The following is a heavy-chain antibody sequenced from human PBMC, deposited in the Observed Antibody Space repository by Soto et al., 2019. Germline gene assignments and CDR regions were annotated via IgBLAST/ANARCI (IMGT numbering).Heavy chain of an antibody. Sequence: SSETLSLTCAVSGVSISSGNWWTSVRQSPQRGLEYIGEIFHDGTANYYPSFERRVAISVDTSKNQFSLKLTSVTAADTAIYFCARLVYDTRLNYMYFDFWGQGTLVTSPQ. J-gene: IGHJ4*02. V-gene: IGHV4-4*02. CDR2: IFHDGTA. D-gene: IGHD3-10*01. CDR3: ARLVYDTRLNYMYFDF. CDR1: GVSISSGNW.